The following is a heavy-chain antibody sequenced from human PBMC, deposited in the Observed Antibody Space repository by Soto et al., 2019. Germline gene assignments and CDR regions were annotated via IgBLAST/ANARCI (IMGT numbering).Heavy chain of an antibody. D-gene: IGHD5-12*01. V-gene: IGHV1-24*01. CDR1: GYTLNDLS. Sequence: QVQVVQSGAEVKKPGASVQVSCKFSGYTLNDLSIHLGRQAPGKGREWMGGLDPEDGETIYAQKFQGRDTITENTSSDTAYTELSSLRSEDSAVYYCEIRATRWLDSLFDYWGQGTLVTVSS. CDR3: EIRATRWLDSLFDY. CDR2: LDPEDGET. J-gene: IGHJ4*02.